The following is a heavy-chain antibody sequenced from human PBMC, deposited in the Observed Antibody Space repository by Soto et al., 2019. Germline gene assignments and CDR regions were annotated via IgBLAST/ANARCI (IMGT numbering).Heavy chain of an antibody. V-gene: IGHV3-66*01. D-gene: IGHD2-2*01. CDR2: IYASGST. CDR3: ARNPYCFTTGCYYTDY. Sequence: EVQLVESGGGLVQPGESLRLSSAASEFSVSSNYISWVRQAPGKGLEWVSVIYASGSTYYTDSVRGRFTISRDNSKKLLYLQMNSLRAEDTAVYYCARNPYCFTTGCYYTDYWGQGTLVTVSS. J-gene: IGHJ4*02. CDR1: EFSVSSNY.